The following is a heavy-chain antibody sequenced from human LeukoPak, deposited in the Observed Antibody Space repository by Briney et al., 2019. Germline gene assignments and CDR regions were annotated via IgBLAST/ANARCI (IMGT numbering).Heavy chain of an antibody. CDR1: GFTFSSYA. D-gene: IGHD3-10*01. Sequence: GRSLRLSCAASGFTFSSYAMHWVRQAPGKGLEWVAVISYDGSNKYYADSMKGRFTISRDNSKNTLYLQMNSLRAEDTAVYYCARERAAQLVYYYYGMDVWGQGTTVTVSS. J-gene: IGHJ6*02. V-gene: IGHV3-30-3*01. CDR2: ISYDGSNK. CDR3: ARERAAQLVYYYYGMDV.